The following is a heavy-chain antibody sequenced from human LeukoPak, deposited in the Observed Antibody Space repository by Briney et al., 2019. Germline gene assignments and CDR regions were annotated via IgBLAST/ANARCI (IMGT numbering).Heavy chain of an antibody. CDR3: ARVPLVGFWSGSDAFDI. CDR2: IKQDGSEK. CDR1: GFTFSSYW. J-gene: IGHJ3*02. D-gene: IGHD3-3*01. Sequence: GGSLRLSCAASGFTFSSYWMSWVRQAPGKGLEWVANIKQDGSEKYYVDSVKGRFTISRDNAKNSLYLPMNSLRAEDTAVYYCARVPLVGFWSGSDAFDIWGQGTMVTVSS. V-gene: IGHV3-7*01.